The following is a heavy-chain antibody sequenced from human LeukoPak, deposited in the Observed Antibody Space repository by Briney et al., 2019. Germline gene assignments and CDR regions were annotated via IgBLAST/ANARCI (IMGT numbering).Heavy chain of an antibody. Sequence: ASVKVCCKASGYTFTGYYMHWVRQAPGQGLEWMGWINPNSGGTNYAQKFQGRVTMTRDTSISTAYMELSRLRSDDTAVYYCAREDSGGSYCFFSWGQGTLVTVSS. V-gene: IGHV1-2*02. D-gene: IGHD1-26*01. CDR2: INPNSGGT. CDR1: GYTFTGYY. CDR3: AREDSGGSYCFFS. J-gene: IGHJ5*02.